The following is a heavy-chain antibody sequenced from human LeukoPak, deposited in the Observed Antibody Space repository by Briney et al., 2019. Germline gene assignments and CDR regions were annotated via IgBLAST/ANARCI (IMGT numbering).Heavy chain of an antibody. D-gene: IGHD1-26*01. CDR1: GGSISSSSYY. CDR3: ARMAYSGTYSWFDP. V-gene: IGHV4-39*01. Sequence: SETLSLTCTVSGGSISSSSYYWGWIRQPPGKGLEWIGSMSYSGSTYYNPSLKSRVTISVATSKNQFSLKLSSVTAADTAVYYCARMAYSGTYSWFDPWGQGSLVTVSS. CDR2: MSYSGST. J-gene: IGHJ5*02.